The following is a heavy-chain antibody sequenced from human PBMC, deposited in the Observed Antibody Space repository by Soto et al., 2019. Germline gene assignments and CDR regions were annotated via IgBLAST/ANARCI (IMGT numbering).Heavy chain of an antibody. V-gene: IGHV3-48*03. D-gene: IGHD3-10*01. Sequence: GGSLRLSCAASGFTFSNYDINWVRQAPGKGPEWISHISSSGGIIYYADSVKGRFTISRDNAKNSLYLQMNSLRGEDTAVYYCAREGSVSSSDYYAYYYGMDVWGQGTTVTVSS. J-gene: IGHJ6*02. CDR2: ISSSGGII. CDR1: GFTFSNYD. CDR3: AREGSVSSSDYYAYYYGMDV.